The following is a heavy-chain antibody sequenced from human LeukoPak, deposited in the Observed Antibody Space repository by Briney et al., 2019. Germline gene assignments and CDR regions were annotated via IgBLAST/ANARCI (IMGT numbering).Heavy chain of an antibody. J-gene: IGHJ4*02. CDR2: IYPGDSDT. V-gene: IGHV5-51*01. Sequence: GESLKISRKCSGYSFTNYCIGWVRQMPGKGLEWMGIIYPGDSDTRYIPSFQGQVTISADKSINTAYLQWSSLKASDTAMYYCARRVDSYWFFDYWGQGTLVTVSS. CDR1: GYSFTNYC. D-gene: IGHD1-26*01. CDR3: ARRVDSYWFFDY.